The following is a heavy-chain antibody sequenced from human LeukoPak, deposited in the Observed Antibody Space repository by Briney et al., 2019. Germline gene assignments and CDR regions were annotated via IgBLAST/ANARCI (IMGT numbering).Heavy chain of an antibody. CDR1: GFTFSSNE. CDR3: ARSVTYQYFQN. D-gene: IGHD2-2*01. Sequence: GGSLRLSCAASGFTFSSNEMNWVRQAPGKGLERVSYISRSGSTIYYADSVKGRFTISRDTAKNSLYLQMNSLRAEDTAVYYCARSVTYQYFQNWGQGTLVTVSS. J-gene: IGHJ1*01. CDR2: ISRSGSTI. V-gene: IGHV3-48*03.